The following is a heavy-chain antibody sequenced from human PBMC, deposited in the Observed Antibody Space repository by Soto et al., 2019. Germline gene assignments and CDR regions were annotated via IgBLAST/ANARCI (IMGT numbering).Heavy chain of an antibody. J-gene: IGHJ4*02. Sequence: SSETLSLTRAVSGGPIRGSKWWGWGRQPPGKGLEWIGEIYHSGSTNYNPSLKSRVTISVDKSKNQFSLKLSSVTAADTAVYYCARTYSGYDQQHDYWGQGTLVTVSS. CDR1: GGPIRGSKW. CDR3: ARTYSGYDQQHDY. V-gene: IGHV4-4*02. D-gene: IGHD5-12*01. CDR2: IYHSGST.